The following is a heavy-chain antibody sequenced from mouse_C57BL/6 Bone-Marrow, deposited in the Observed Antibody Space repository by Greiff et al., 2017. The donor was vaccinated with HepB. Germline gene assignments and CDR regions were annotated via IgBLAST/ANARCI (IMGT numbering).Heavy chain of an antibody. Sequence: EVKLVESGGGLVKPGGSLKLSCAASGFTFSDYGMHWVRQAPEKGLEWVAYISSGSSTIYYADTVKGRFTISRDNDKHTLFLQMASLTSEDTAMYYCARRTTVVATGALGCWGQRPSVTFSS. D-gene: IGHD1-1*01. CDR1: GFTFSDYG. V-gene: IGHV5-17*01. CDR3: ARRTTVVATGALGC. J-gene: IGHJ4*01. CDR2: ISSGSSTI.